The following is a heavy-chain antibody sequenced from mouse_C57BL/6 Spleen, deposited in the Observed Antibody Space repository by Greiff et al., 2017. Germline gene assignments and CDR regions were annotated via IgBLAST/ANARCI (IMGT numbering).Heavy chain of an antibody. CDR2: ISSGSSTI. CDR1: GFTFSDYG. CDR3: ATGTSWYFDV. J-gene: IGHJ1*03. V-gene: IGHV5-17*01. Sequence: EVMLVESGGGLVKPGGSLKLSCAASGFTFSDYGMHWVRQAPEKGLEWVSYISSGSSTIYYADTVKGRFTISRDNAKNTLFLQMNGVRSDDTAMYYCATGTSWYFDVWGTGTTVTVSS. D-gene: IGHD4-1*01.